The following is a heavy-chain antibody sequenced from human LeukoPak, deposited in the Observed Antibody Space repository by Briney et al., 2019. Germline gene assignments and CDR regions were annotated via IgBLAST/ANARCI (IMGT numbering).Heavy chain of an antibody. CDR1: GASISSHY. V-gene: IGHV4-59*11. CDR3: ARVYDYGKFDF. Sequence: PSETLSLTCTVSGASISSHYWSWLRQPPGRGLEWIGYIHYSGITSYDPSLKSRVTMSIDTSKSQFSLNLNPVTAADTAVYYCARVYDYGKFDFWGPGTPLTVSS. D-gene: IGHD4/OR15-4a*01. CDR2: IHYSGIT. J-gene: IGHJ4*02.